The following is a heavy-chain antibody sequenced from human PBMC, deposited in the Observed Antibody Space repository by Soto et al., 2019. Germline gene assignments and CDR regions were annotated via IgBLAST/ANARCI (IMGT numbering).Heavy chain of an antibody. D-gene: IGHD4-17*01. V-gene: IGHV3-30*18. CDR1: GFTFSSYG. CDR3: AKGSTVTNIYYYYYYMDV. Sequence: GGSLRLSCAASGFTFSSYGMHWVRQAPGKGLEWVAVISYDGSNKYYADSVKGRFTISRDNSKNTLYLQMNSLRAEDTAVYYCAKGSTVTNIYYYYYYMDVWGKGTTVTVSS. J-gene: IGHJ6*03. CDR2: ISYDGSNK.